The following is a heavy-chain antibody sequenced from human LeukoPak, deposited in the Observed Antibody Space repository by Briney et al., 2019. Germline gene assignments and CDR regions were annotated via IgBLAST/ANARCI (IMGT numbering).Heavy chain of an antibody. CDR2: IIAILGIA. D-gene: IGHD3-22*01. Sequence: SVKVSCEASGGTFSSYAISWVRQAPGQGLEWMGRIIAILGIANYAQKFQGRVTITADKSTSTAYMELSSLRSEDTAVYYCARESYYDSSGSIGTFDYWGQGTLVTVSS. V-gene: IGHV1-69*04. CDR3: ARESYYDSSGSIGTFDY. J-gene: IGHJ4*02. CDR1: GGTFSSYA.